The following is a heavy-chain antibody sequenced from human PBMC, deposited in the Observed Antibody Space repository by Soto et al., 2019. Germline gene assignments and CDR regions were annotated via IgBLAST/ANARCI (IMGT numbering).Heavy chain of an antibody. CDR2: ISHDGSTI. V-gene: IGHV3-30*18. CDR3: AKGPWHLAHGHYFDY. Sequence: QVEVVESGGGVVQPGRSLRLSCAASGFTFGNYAMHWVRQAPGKGLEWVAGISHDGSTIYYVDSVKGRFTVSRDNSKNTLYLHMSSLRADDTAVYSCAKGPWHLAHGHYFDYWGQGTLVTVSS. D-gene: IGHD5-12*01. CDR1: GFTFGNYA. J-gene: IGHJ4*02.